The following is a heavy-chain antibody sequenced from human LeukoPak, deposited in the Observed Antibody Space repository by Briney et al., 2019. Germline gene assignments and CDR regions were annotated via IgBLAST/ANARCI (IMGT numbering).Heavy chain of an antibody. CDR2: IYSGGST. CDR3: AREVWSAMVRGVIRL. D-gene: IGHD3-10*01. V-gene: IGHV3-53*01. CDR1: GFTFSSYA. Sequence: GGSLRLSCAASGFTFSSYAMHWVRQAPGKGLEWVSVIYSGGSTYYADSVKGRFTISRDNSKNTLYPQMNSLRAEDTAVYYCAREVWSAMVRGVIRLWGQGTLVTVSS. J-gene: IGHJ4*02.